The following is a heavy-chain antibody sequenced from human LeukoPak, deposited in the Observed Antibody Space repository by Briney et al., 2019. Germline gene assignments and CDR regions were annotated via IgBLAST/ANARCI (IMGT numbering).Heavy chain of an antibody. D-gene: IGHD6-13*01. J-gene: IGHJ4*02. CDR3: AKAGYSSSWYSSFDY. CDR1: GFTFSSYA. Sequence: QPGGSLRLSCAASGFTFSSYAMSWVRQAPGKGLEWLSAISGSGGSTYYADSVKGRFTISRDNSKNTLYLQMNSLRAEDTAVYYCAKAGYSSSWYSSFDYWGQGTLVTVSS. CDR2: ISGSGGST. V-gene: IGHV3-23*01.